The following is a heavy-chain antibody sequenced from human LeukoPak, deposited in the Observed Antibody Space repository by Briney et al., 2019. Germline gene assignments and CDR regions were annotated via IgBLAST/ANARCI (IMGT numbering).Heavy chain of an antibody. CDR2: LYYSGST. CDR1: GGSISSGGYY. D-gene: IGHD2-21*01. CDR3: ARLNCGGAGCFDY. J-gene: IGHJ4*02. V-gene: IGHV4-61*08. Sequence: SETLSLTCTVSGGSISSGGYYWSWIRQPPGKGLEWIGYLYYSGSTNYNPSLKSRVSISVDTSENQFSLILSSVTAADTAVYYCARLNCGGAGCFDYWGQGTLVTVSS.